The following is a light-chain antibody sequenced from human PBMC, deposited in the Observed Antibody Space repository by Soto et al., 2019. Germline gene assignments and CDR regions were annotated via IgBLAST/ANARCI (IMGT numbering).Light chain of an antibody. CDR1: QAISNS. CDR2: AAS. V-gene: IGKV1-27*01. CDR3: QSYNTARPT. Sequence: EIQMTQSPSSLSASMGARVAITCRASQAISNSLAWYQQTPGKPPQLLSYAASTLQSGVPSRFSGSGSGTDFTLTISGLQPEDLATYYCQSYNTARPTFGQGTRLEI. J-gene: IGKJ5*01.